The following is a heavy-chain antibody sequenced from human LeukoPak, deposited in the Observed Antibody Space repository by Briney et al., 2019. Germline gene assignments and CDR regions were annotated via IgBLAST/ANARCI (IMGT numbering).Heavy chain of an antibody. D-gene: IGHD3-9*01. CDR2: IGSSGSTI. J-gene: IGHJ4*02. CDR1: GFTFSSYS. CDR3: AKGYYDILTGRFDY. Sequence: GGSLRLSCAASGFTFSSYSMNWVRQAPGKGLEWVSYIGSSGSTIYYADSVKGRFTISRDNSKNTLYLQMNSLRAEDTAVYYCAKGYYDILTGRFDYWGQGTLVTVSS. V-gene: IGHV3-48*01.